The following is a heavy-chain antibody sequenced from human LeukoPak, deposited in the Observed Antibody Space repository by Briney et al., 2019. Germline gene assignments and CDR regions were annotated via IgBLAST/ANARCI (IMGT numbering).Heavy chain of an antibody. Sequence: SETLSLTCTVSGGSISSGNYYWSWIRQPAGKGLEWIGRIYPTGSTNYNPSLKSRVTISVDTSKNQFSLKLNSVTAADTAVYYCARDRYSRLPYYMDVWGKGTTVTVSS. D-gene: IGHD2-21*02. V-gene: IGHV4-61*02. J-gene: IGHJ6*03. CDR3: ARDRYSRLPYYMDV. CDR1: GGSISSGNYY. CDR2: IYPTGST.